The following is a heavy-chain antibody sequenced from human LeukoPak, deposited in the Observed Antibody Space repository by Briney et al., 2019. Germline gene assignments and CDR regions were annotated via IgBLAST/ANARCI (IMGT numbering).Heavy chain of an antibody. D-gene: IGHD3-10*01. CDR1: GYTFTSYD. J-gene: IGHJ6*03. CDR3: ARGGLWFGEFYYYYYMDV. Sequence: GASVKVSCKASGYTFTSYDINWVRQATGQGLEWMGWMNPNSGNTGYAQKFQGRVTMTRNTSISTAYMELSSLRSEDTAVYYCARGGLWFGEFYYYYYMDVWGKGTTVTISS. V-gene: IGHV1-8*01. CDR2: MNPNSGNT.